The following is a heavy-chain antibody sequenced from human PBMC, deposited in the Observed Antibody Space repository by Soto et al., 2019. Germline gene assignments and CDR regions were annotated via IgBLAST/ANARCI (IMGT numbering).Heavy chain of an antibody. Sequence: ETLSLTCTVSGGSISSYYWSWIRQPPGKGLEWIGYIYYSGSTNYNPSLKSRVTISVDTSKNQFSLKLSSVTAADTAVYYCARATDSSGWYDYWGQGTLVTVSS. D-gene: IGHD6-19*01. V-gene: IGHV4-59*01. CDR1: GGSISSYY. CDR3: ARATDSSGWYDY. CDR2: IYYSGST. J-gene: IGHJ4*02.